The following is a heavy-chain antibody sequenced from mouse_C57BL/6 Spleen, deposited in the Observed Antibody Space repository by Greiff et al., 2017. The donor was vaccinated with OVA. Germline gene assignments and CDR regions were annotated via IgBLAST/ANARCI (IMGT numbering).Heavy chain of an antibody. CDR2: INPGSGGT. J-gene: IGHJ4*01. Sequence: VQLQQSGAELVRPGTSVKVSCKASGYAFTNYLIEWVKQRPGQGLEWIRVINPGSGGTNYNEKFKGKATLTADKSSSTAYMQLSSLTSEDSAVYFCARAYYSNAPDYWGQGTSVTVSS. CDR3: ARAYYSNAPDY. CDR1: GYAFTNYL. V-gene: IGHV1-54*01. D-gene: IGHD2-5*01.